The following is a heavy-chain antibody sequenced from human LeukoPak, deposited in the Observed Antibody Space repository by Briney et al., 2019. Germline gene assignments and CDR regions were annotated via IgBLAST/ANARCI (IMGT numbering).Heavy chain of an antibody. D-gene: IGHD1-26*01. Sequence: TGGSQRLSCAASGFTFSSIAMSWVRQAPDKGLEWFSTISGSGGGTYYADSVKGRFTISRDDSKNTLYLQMNSLRADDTAVYYCAKDLGRYRSNFFDYWGQGNLVTVSS. CDR1: GFTFSSIA. CDR2: ISGSGGGT. J-gene: IGHJ4*02. CDR3: AKDLGRYRSNFFDY. V-gene: IGHV3-23*01.